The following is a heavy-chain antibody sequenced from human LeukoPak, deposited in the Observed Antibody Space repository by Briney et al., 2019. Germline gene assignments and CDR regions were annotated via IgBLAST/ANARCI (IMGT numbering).Heavy chain of an antibody. Sequence: GGSLRLSCAASGYRFNDYAIHWFRQAPGKGLEYVSGINNNGDSTYCANSVKGRFTIFRDNSKNTLYLQMRSLTSEDTAIYYCARDYQTGITGPGVDFWGQGTLVTVSS. CDR2: INNNGDST. CDR1: GYRFNDYA. V-gene: IGHV3-64*01. D-gene: IGHD1-20*01. J-gene: IGHJ4*02. CDR3: ARDYQTGITGPGVDF.